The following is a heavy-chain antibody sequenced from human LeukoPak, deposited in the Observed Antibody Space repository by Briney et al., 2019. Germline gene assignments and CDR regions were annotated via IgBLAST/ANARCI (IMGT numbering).Heavy chain of an antibody. V-gene: IGHV3-30*02. Sequence: GGSLRLSCAASGFTFSSYGMRWVRQAPGKGLEWVAFIRYDGSNKYYADSVKGRFTISRDNSKNTLYLKMNSLRAEDTAVYYCARQSTYSSGQYYFDYWGQGTLVTVSS. CDR3: ARQSTYSSGQYYFDY. CDR1: GFTFSSYG. CDR2: IRYDGSNK. J-gene: IGHJ4*02. D-gene: IGHD6-19*01.